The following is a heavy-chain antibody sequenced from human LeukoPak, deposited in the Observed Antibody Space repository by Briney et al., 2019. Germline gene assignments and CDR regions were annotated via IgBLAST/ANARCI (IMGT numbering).Heavy chain of an antibody. CDR3: AELGITMIGGV. CDR2: IYSGGST. J-gene: IGHJ6*04. CDR1: EFSVWGNE. D-gene: IGHD3-10*02. Sequence: GRSLRLSCAASEFSVWGNEMTWVRQAPGKGLEWVSLIYSGGSTYYADSVKGRFTISRDNAKNSLYLQMNSLRAEDTAVYYCAELGITMIGGVWGKGTTVTISS. V-gene: IGHV3-66*01.